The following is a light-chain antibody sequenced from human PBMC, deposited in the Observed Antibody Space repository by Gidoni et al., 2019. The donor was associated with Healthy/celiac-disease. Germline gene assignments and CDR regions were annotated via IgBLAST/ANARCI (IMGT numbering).Light chain of an antibody. CDR3: QKYNSAPRT. CDR1: QGISNY. J-gene: IGKJ1*01. CDR2: AAS. Sequence: IQMTQSPSSLSASVGDRVTITCRASQGISNYLAWYQQKPGKVPKLLIYAASTLQSGVPSRFSGSGSGTDCTLTISSMQPEDVATYYCQKYNSAPRTFGQXTKVEIK. V-gene: IGKV1-27*01.